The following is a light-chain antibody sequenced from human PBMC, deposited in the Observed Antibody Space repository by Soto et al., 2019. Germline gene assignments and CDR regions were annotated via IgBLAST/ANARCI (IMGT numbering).Light chain of an antibody. J-gene: IGKJ5*01. V-gene: IGKV3-11*01. CDR1: QSVADN. CDR3: QQRNSWPPIT. CDR2: DAS. Sequence: EIVLTQSPASLSVSPAKRVNLSCRSSQSVADNLACFQKKPGQGPRLVLYDASSRASGVPARFSGSGSGTDLTLTISSLETEDFALYYCQQRNSWPPITFGQGTRLEIK.